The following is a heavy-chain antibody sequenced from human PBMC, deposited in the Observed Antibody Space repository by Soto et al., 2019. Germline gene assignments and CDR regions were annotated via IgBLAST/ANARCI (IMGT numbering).Heavy chain of an antibody. V-gene: IGHV4-4*01. D-gene: IGHD2-8*02. J-gene: IGHJ2*01. Sequence: LSLTCSISGVSIVNGTWWGWVRQSPGRGLEWIGEVSLADRSYYSASLKSRIPISMDESKNQLSLILSTVTAADAGIYFCTRGFQYWRPIFFWGRGSRVIVPS. CDR3: TRGFQYWRPIFF. CDR2: VSLADRS. CDR1: GVSIVNGTW.